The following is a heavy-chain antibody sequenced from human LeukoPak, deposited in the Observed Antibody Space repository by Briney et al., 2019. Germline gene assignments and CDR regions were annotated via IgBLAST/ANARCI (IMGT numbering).Heavy chain of an antibody. CDR2: ISGSGGST. V-gene: IGHV3-23*01. Sequence: PGGSLRLSCAASGFTFSSYAMSWVRQAPGKGLEWVSAISGSGGSTYYADSVKGRFTISRGNSKNTLYLQMNSLRAEDTAVYYCAKDTRDGYNYVPGFDYWGQGTLVTVSS. CDR1: GFTFSSYA. CDR3: AKDTRDGYNYVPGFDY. J-gene: IGHJ4*02. D-gene: IGHD5-24*01.